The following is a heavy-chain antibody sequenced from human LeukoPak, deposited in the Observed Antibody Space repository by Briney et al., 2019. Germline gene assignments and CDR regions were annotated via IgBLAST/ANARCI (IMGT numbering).Heavy chain of an antibody. V-gene: IGHV5-51*01. CDR3: ARQIYDSSGYFPLGGAFDI. Sequence: GESLKISCKGSGYSFTSYWIGWVRQMPGKGLEWMGIIYPGDSDTRYSPSFQGQVTISADKSISTAYLQWSSLKASDTAMYYCARQIYDSSGYFPLGGAFDIWGQGTMVTVSS. CDR1: GYSFTSYW. D-gene: IGHD3-22*01. J-gene: IGHJ3*02. CDR2: IYPGDSDT.